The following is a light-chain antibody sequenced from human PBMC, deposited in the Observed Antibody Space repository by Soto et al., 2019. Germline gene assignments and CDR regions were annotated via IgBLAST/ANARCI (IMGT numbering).Light chain of an antibody. J-gene: IGKJ1*01. Sequence: EIVLTQSPATLSLSPGERATLSCRASQSVSSSYLAWYQQKPGQAPRLLIYGASSRATGIPARFSGSGSGTDFTLTISRLEPEDFAVYYCQQYGSSRWTFGQGTKVDIK. V-gene: IGKV3-20*01. CDR3: QQYGSSRWT. CDR2: GAS. CDR1: QSVSSSY.